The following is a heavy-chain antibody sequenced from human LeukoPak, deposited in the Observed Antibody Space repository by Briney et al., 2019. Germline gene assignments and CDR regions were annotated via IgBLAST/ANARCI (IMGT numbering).Heavy chain of an antibody. CDR1: GFTFSSYS. V-gene: IGHV3-48*01. J-gene: IGHJ4*02. D-gene: IGHD2-21*01. CDR2: ISSSSSTI. Sequence: GGSLRLSCAASGFTFSSYSMNWVRQAPGKGLEWVSYISSSSSTIYYADSVKGRFTISRDNAKNSLCLQMNSLRAEDTAVYYCARVVDGTFDYWGQGTLVTVSS. CDR3: ARVVDGTFDY.